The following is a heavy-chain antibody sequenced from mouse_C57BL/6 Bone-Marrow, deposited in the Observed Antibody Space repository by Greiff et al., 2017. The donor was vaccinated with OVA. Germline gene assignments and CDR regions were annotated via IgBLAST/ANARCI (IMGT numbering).Heavy chain of an antibody. V-gene: IGHV2-2*01. CDR3: ARNGLYYGNSAWFAY. D-gene: IGHD2-1*01. J-gene: IGHJ3*01. Sequence: QVQLKESGPGLVQPSQSLSITCTVSGFSLTSYGVHWVRQSPGKGLEWLGVIWSGGSTDYNAAFISRLSISKDNSKSQVFFKMNSLQADDTAIYYCARNGLYYGNSAWFAYWGQGTLVTVSA. CDR1: GFSLTSYG. CDR2: IWSGGST.